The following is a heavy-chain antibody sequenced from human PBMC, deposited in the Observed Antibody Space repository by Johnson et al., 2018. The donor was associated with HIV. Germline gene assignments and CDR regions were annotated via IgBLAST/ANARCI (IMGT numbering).Heavy chain of an antibody. CDR3: TGGWYNLSAFDI. CDR1: GFTVSSNY. J-gene: IGHJ3*02. Sequence: VQLVESGGGLVQPGGSLRLSCAASGFTVSSNYMSWVRQAPGKGLEWVSVIYSGGSTYYADSVKGRFTISRDNSKNSLYVQMNGLRVDDTAMYYCTGGWYNLSAFDIWGQGTMVTVSS. V-gene: IGHV3-66*01. D-gene: IGHD1-1*01. CDR2: IYSGGST.